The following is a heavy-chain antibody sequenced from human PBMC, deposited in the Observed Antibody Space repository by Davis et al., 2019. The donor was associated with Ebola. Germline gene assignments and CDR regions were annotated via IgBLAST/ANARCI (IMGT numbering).Heavy chain of an antibody. J-gene: IGHJ4*02. Sequence: GGSLRLSCAASGFPFSSYTMNWVRQAPGKGLEWVSSISSDGSYIFYADSAKGRFTISRDNAKNSLYLQMNSLKAEDTAVYFCATSESFFDYAAYFHYWGQGTLVTVSS. V-gene: IGHV3-21*06. CDR2: ISSDGSYI. D-gene: IGHD3-16*01. CDR1: GFPFSSYT. CDR3: ATSESFFDYAAYFHY.